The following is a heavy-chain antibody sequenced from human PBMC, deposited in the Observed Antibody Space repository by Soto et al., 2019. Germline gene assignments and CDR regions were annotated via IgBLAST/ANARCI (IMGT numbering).Heavy chain of an antibody. D-gene: IGHD2-15*01. V-gene: IGHV1-24*01. CDR3: ATALLPGYCSGGSCYKSRFPFDY. J-gene: IGHJ4*02. CDR2: FDPEDGET. Sequence: ASVKVSCKVSGYTLTELSMHWVRQAPGKGLEWMGGFDPEDGETIYAQKFQGRVTMTEDTSTDAAYMELSSLRSEDTAVYYCATALLPGYCSGGSCYKSRFPFDYWGQGTLVTVSS. CDR1: GYTLTELS.